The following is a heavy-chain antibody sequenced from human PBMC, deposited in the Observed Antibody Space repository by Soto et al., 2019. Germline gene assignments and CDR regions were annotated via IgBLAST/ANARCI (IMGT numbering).Heavy chain of an antibody. Sequence: GGSLRLSCAASGITFSSYSMNWVRQAPGKGLEWVSYISSSSSTIYYADSVKGRFTISRDNAKNSLYLQMNSLRDEDTAVYYCARDSSSWLRYYYYGMDVWGQGTTVTVSS. CDR1: GITFSSYS. J-gene: IGHJ6*02. CDR3: ARDSSSWLRYYYYGMDV. D-gene: IGHD6-13*01. CDR2: ISSSSSTI. V-gene: IGHV3-48*02.